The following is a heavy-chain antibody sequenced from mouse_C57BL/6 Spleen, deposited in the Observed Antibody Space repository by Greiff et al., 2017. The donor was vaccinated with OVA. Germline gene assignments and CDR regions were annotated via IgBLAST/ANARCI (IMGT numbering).Heavy chain of an antibody. CDR2: ISYSGST. Sequence: EVKLLESGPGMVKPSQSLSLTCTVTGYSITSGYDWHWIRHFPGNKLEWMGYISYSGSTNYNPSLKSRISITHDTSKNHFFLKLNSVTTEDTATDYCARGGDVGFAYWGQGTLVTVSA. J-gene: IGHJ3*01. CDR1: GYSITSGYD. D-gene: IGHD3-3*01. V-gene: IGHV3-1*01. CDR3: ARGGDVGFAY.